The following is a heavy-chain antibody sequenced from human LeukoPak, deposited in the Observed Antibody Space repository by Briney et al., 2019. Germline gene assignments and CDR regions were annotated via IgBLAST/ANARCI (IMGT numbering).Heavy chain of an antibody. V-gene: IGHV3-23*01. J-gene: IGHJ5*02. CDR2: ISGSGGST. CDR3: ATPVGQQLVEDWFDP. CDR1: GFTFSSYA. Sequence: QPGGSLRLSCAASGFTFSSYAMSWVRQAPGKGLEWVSAISGSGGSTYYADSVKDRFTISRDNSKNTLYLQMNSLRAEDTAVYYCATPVGQQLVEDWFDPWGQGTLVTASS. D-gene: IGHD6-13*01.